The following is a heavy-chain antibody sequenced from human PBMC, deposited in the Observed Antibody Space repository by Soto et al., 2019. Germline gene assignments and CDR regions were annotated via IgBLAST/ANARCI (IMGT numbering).Heavy chain of an antibody. D-gene: IGHD3-9*01. V-gene: IGHV1-69*12. J-gene: IGHJ6*02. CDR3: ARELRYFVTKEDYYYGMDV. CDR1: GGTFSSYA. Sequence: QVQLVQSGAEVKKPGSSVKVSCKASGGTFSSYAISWVRQAPGQGLEWMGGIIPIFGTANYAQKFQGRVTITADESTSTAYMELSSLRSEDTAVYYCARELRYFVTKEDYYYGMDVWGQGTTVTVSS. CDR2: IIPIFGTA.